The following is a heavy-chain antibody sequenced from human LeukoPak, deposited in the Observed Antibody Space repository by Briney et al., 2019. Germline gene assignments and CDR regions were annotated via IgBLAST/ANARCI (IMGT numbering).Heavy chain of an antibody. D-gene: IGHD2-2*03. J-gene: IGHJ4*02. CDR2: ISSSSTTI. Sequence: GGSLRLSCAASGFTFSSYSMNWVRQAPGKGLEWVSYISSSSTTIYYADSMKGRFTISRDNVKNSLYVQMNSLRAEDTAVYYCARDLGLDGDWGQGTLVTVSS. CDR3: ARDLGLDGD. CDR1: GFTFSSYS. V-gene: IGHV3-48*01.